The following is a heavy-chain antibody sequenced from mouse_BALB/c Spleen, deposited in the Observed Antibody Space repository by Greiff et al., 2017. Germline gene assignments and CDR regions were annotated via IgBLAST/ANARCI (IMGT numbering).Heavy chain of an antibody. V-gene: IGHV14-1*02. CDR3: APSNGWFAD. J-gene: IGHJ3*01. Sequence: VQLKESGAELVRPGALVKLSCKASGFNIKDYYMHWVKQRPEQGLEWIGWIDPENGNTIYDPKFQGKASITADTSSNTAYLQLSSLTSEDTAVYYCAPSNGWFADWGQGTLVTVSA. CDR2: IDPENGNT. CDR1: GFNIKDYY.